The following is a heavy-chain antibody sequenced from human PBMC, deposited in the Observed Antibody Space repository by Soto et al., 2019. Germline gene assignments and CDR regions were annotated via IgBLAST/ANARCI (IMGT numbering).Heavy chain of an antibody. CDR2: IYYSGST. V-gene: IGHV4-39*01. CDR3: ARLGAAYVRFSWFDP. J-gene: IGHJ5*02. D-gene: IGHD1-26*01. Sequence: SETLSLTCTVSGGSISSSSYYWGWIRQPPGKGLEWIGSIYYSGSTYYNPSLKSRVTISVDTSKNQFSLKLSSVTAADTAVYYCARLGAAYVRFSWFDPWGQGTLVTVSS. CDR1: GGSISSSSYY.